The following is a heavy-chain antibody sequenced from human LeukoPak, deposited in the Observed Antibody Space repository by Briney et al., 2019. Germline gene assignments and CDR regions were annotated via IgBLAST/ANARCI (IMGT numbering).Heavy chain of an antibody. V-gene: IGHV4-39*01. CDR2: IYYSGST. CDR3: ARQSAIFALHYYYMDV. J-gene: IGHJ6*03. D-gene: IGHD3-3*01. CDR1: GGSISSGEYY. Sequence: SETLSLTCTVSGGSISSGEYYWGWIRQPPGKGLEWIGSIYYSGSTYYNPSLKSRVTISVDTSKNQFSLKLSSVTAADTAVYYCARQSAIFALHYYYMDVWGKGTTVTVSS.